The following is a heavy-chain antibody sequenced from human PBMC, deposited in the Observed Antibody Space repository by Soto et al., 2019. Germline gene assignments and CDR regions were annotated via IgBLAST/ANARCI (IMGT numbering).Heavy chain of an antibody. V-gene: IGHV3-15*01. Sequence: GGSLRLSCAASGFTFSNAWMSWVRQAPGKGLEWVGRIKSKTDGGTTDYAAPVKGRFTISRDDSKNTLYLQMNSLKTEDTAVYYCTTAKTLNYYDSSGYYFDYWGQGTLVTVSS. CDR1: GFTFSNAW. CDR2: IKSKTDGGTT. CDR3: TTAKTLNYYDSSGYYFDY. J-gene: IGHJ4*02. D-gene: IGHD3-22*01.